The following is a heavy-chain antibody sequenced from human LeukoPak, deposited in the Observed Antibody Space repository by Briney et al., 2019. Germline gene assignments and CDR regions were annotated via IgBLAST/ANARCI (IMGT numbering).Heavy chain of an antibody. Sequence: ASVKVSCKASGYTFTSYGISWVRQAPGQGLEWMGWISTYNGNTNYAQKLQGRVTMTTDTSTSTAYMELRSLRSDDTAVYYCARESQYYGSGSYYFDYWGQGTLVTVSS. CDR1: GYTFTSYG. CDR3: ARESQYYGSGSYYFDY. J-gene: IGHJ4*02. V-gene: IGHV1-18*01. CDR2: ISTYNGNT. D-gene: IGHD3-10*01.